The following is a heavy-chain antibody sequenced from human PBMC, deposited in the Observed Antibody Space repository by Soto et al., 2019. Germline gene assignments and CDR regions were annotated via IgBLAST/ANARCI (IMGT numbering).Heavy chain of an antibody. CDR3: ARDRGPGDSSGYYPFGY. CDR2: ISYDGSNK. Sequence: GGSLRLSCAASGFTFSSYAMHWVRPAPGKGLEWVAVISYDGSNKYYADSVKGRFTISRDNSKNTLYLQMNSLRAEDTAVYYCARDRGPGDSSGYYPFGYWGQGTLVTVSS. J-gene: IGHJ4*02. CDR1: GFTFSSYA. V-gene: IGHV3-30-3*01. D-gene: IGHD3-22*01.